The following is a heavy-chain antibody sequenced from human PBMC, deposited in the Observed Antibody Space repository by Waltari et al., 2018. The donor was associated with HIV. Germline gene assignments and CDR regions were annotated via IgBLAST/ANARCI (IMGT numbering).Heavy chain of an antibody. V-gene: IGHV3-74*01. J-gene: IGHJ4*02. Sequence: EVQLVESGGGLVPPGGSLRLSCAAPGFTFSHYRLPWVRQAPGKGLVCVSRISSDGTTTSYADSVKGRFTISRDNAKNTLYLQMNSLRAEDTAVYYCTRDLARYNWNDIPLDYWGQGALVTVSS. CDR2: ISSDGTTT. CDR3: TRDLARYNWNDIPLDY. CDR1: GFTFSHYR. D-gene: IGHD1-20*01.